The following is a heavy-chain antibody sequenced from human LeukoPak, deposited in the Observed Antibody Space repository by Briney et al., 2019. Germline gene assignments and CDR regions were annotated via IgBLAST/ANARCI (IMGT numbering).Heavy chain of an antibody. Sequence: GRSLRLSCAASGFPFSSYSIHWVRQAPGKGLEWVAVISYDGSTKYYADSVKGRFTISRDNSKNTLLLQLNSLKAEDTAVYYCARDLGRSGIGVVIYWYFDLWGRGTLVTVSS. CDR2: ISYDGSTK. V-gene: IGHV3-30-3*01. CDR3: ARDLGRSGIGVVIYWYFDL. CDR1: GFPFSSYS. D-gene: IGHD3-22*01. J-gene: IGHJ2*01.